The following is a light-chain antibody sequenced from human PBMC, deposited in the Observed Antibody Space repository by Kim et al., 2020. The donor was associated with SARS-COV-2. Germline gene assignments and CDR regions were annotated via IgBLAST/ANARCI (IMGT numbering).Light chain of an antibody. CDR3: KQYGSSPPQYS. J-gene: IGKJ2*03. Sequence: EIVLTQSPGTLSLSPGERATLSCRASQSVSSSYLAWYQQKPGQAPRLLIYSASSRATGIPDRFSGSGSGTDFTLTISRLEPEEFAVYYCKQYGSSPPQYSFGQGTKLEI. V-gene: IGKV3-20*01. CDR1: QSVSSSY. CDR2: SAS.